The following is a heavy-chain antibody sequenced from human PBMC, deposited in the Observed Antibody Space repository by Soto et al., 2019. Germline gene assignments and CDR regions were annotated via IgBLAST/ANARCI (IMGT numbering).Heavy chain of an antibody. V-gene: IGHV1-58*01. J-gene: IGHJ4*02. D-gene: IGHD4-17*01. CDR2: IVVGSGNT. CDR1: GFTFTSSA. CDR3: AADSLTTVTAAFDY. Sequence: ASVKVSCKASGFTFTSSAVQWVRQARGQRLEWIGWIVVGSGNTNYAQKFQERVTITRDMSTSTAYMELSSLRSEDTAVYYCAADSLTTVTAAFDYWGQGTLVTVSS.